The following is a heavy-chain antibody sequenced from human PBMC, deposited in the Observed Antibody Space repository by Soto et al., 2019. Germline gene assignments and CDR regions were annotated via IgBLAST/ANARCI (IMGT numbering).Heavy chain of an antibody. CDR1: GDSIGSYY. V-gene: IGHV4-59*01. J-gene: IGHJ6*02. CDR2: IYYSGST. CDR3: ARDGGRYYAMDV. Sequence: CTVSGDSIGSYYWSWIRQSPGKGLEWIGNIYYSGSTSYNPSLKSRLTVSVDTSKNQFSLKLSSVTAADTAVYYCARDGGRYYAMDVWGQGTTVTVSS. D-gene: IGHD3-3*01.